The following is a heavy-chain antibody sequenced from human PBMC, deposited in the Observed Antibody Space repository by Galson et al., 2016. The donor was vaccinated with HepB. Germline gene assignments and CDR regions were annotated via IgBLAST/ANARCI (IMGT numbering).Heavy chain of an antibody. CDR1: GGSMSSGNW. Sequence: TLSLTCAVSGGSMSSGNWWGWVRQPPGKGREWIGEVYQSGSTHYSPSPKSRVTIPIDKSKNQFSLKLTSVTAADAAVYYCARVPPRYYYYYGMDVWGQGTTVTVSS. CDR2: VYQSGST. J-gene: IGHJ6*02. CDR3: ARVPPRYYYYYGMDV. V-gene: IGHV4-4*02.